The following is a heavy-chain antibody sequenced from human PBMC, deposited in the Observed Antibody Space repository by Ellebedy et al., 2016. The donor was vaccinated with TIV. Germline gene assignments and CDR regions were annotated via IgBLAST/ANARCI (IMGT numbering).Heavy chain of an antibody. V-gene: IGHV3-21*01. J-gene: IGHJ5*02. CDR1: GFTFSSYS. Sequence: GGSLRLXXAASGFTFSSYSMNWVRQAPGKGLEWVSFISSSSSYIYYAESVKGRFTISRDNAKNSLYLQMNTLRAEDTAVYYCARYIVAHTNWFDPWGQGSLVTVSS. D-gene: IGHD5-12*01. CDR2: ISSSSSYI. CDR3: ARYIVAHTNWFDP.